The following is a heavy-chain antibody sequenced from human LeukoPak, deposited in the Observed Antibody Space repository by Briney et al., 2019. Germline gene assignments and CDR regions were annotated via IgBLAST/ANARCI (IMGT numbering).Heavy chain of an antibody. Sequence: GGSLRLSCAASGFTFSSYGMHWVRQAPGKGLEWVAFIRYDGGKKYYADSVKGRFTISRDDSKNTLYLQMNSLRAEDTALYYCAKTGSWGSSNYYFDYWGQGTLVTVSS. CDR3: AKTGSWGSSNYYFDY. V-gene: IGHV3-30*02. CDR2: IRYDGGKK. J-gene: IGHJ4*02. CDR1: GFTFSSYG. D-gene: IGHD2-15*01.